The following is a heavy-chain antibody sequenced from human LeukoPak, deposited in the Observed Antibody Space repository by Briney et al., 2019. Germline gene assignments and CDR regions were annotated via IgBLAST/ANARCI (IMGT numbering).Heavy chain of an antibody. D-gene: IGHD3-10*01. CDR2: ISYDGSNK. J-gene: IGHJ4*02. Sequence: GGSLRLSCAASGFTFSSYAMHWVRQAPGKGLEWVAFISYDGSNKYYADSVKGRFTISRDNSKNTLYLQMNSLRAEDTAVYYCAKDYNYGYGYYFDYWGQGTLVTVSS. CDR1: GFTFSSYA. CDR3: AKDYNYGYGYYFDY. V-gene: IGHV3-30*18.